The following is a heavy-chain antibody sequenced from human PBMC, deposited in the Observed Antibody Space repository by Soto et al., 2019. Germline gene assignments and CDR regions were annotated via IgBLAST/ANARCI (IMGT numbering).Heavy chain of an antibody. CDR3: ATGGHNDGYNFYHGMDV. J-gene: IGHJ6*02. CDR1: GGIFTNNA. D-gene: IGHD5-18*01. CDR2: VIPLFDTA. Sequence: QVQVVQSGAEVKKPGSSVKVSCKVSGGIFTNNAISWVRQAPGQGLEWLGVVIPLFDTAYYAQIFRGRVRISADGATTTAYMELSGLTSADTAVYFCATGGHNDGYNFYHGMDVWGQGTTVTVS. V-gene: IGHV1-69*01.